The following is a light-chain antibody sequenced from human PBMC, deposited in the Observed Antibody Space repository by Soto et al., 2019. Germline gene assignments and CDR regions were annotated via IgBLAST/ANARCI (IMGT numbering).Light chain of an antibody. Sequence: DIVMTQSPDSLAVSLGERATFNCKSSQSVLHNSNYKSYLAWYQQKPGQPPKLLIHWASTRESGVPDRFSGSGYGTDFTLTISSLQAEDVAVYYCQQYYTTPPTFGPGTKVDIK. CDR2: WAS. V-gene: IGKV4-1*01. CDR1: QSVLHNSNYKSY. CDR3: QQYYTTPPT. J-gene: IGKJ3*01.